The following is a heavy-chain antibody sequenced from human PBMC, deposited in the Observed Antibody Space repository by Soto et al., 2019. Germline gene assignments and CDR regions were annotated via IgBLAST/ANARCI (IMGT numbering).Heavy chain of an antibody. D-gene: IGHD2-15*01. CDR1: GGSISSGGYY. J-gene: IGHJ3*02. CDR2: IYYSGST. Sequence: SETLSLTCTVSGGSISSGGYYWSWIRQRPGKGLEWIGYIYYSGSTYYNPSLKSRVTISVDTSKNQFSLKLSSVTAADTAVYYCARVRLNCSGGSCYSDAFDIWGQGTMVTVSS. V-gene: IGHV4-31*03. CDR3: ARVRLNCSGGSCYSDAFDI.